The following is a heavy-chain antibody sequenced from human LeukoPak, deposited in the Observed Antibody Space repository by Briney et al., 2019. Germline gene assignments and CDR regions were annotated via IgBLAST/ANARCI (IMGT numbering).Heavy chain of an antibody. CDR2: ISGSGGST. D-gene: IGHD3-22*01. CDR1: GFTFSSYA. Sequence: GGSLRLSCAASGFTFSSYAMSWVRQAPGKGLEWVSAISGSGGSTYYADSVKGRFTISRDNSKNTLYLQMNSLRAEDTAVYYCAKDQYYYDSSGSDYWGQGTLVTVSP. V-gene: IGHV3-23*01. J-gene: IGHJ4*02. CDR3: AKDQYYYDSSGSDY.